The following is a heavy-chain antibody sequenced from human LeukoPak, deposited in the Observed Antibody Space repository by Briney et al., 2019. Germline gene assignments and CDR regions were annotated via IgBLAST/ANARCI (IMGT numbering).Heavy chain of an antibody. D-gene: IGHD4-17*01. CDR1: GFTFSSYG. CDR3: ARGYYGDYRIDY. Sequence: GGSLRLSCAASGFTFSSYGMHWVRQAPGKGLEWVAVIWYDGSNKYYADSVKGRFTISRDNSKNTLYLQMNSLRAEDTAVYYCARGYYGDYRIDYWGQGTLVTVSS. V-gene: IGHV3-33*01. CDR2: IWYDGSNK. J-gene: IGHJ4*02.